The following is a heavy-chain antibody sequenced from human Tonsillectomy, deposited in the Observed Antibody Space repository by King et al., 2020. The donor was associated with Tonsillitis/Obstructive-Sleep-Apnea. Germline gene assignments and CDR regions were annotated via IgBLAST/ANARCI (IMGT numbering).Heavy chain of an antibody. CDR3: AKSIVVGNYYSYYYMDV. D-gene: IGHD2-15*01. Sequence: VQLVESGGGLVQPGGSLRLSCAASGFTFSSYAMSWVRQAPGRGLEWVSAISGSGDSTYYADSVKGRFTISRDNSKNTLFLQMNSLRAEDTAVYYCAKSIVVGNYYSYYYMDVWGKGTTVTVSS. CDR2: ISGSGDST. J-gene: IGHJ6*03. CDR1: GFTFSSYA. V-gene: IGHV3-23*04.